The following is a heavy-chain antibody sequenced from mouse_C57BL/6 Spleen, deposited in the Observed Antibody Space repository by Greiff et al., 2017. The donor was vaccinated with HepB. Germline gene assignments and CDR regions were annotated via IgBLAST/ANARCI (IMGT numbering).Heavy chain of an antibody. CDR2: IYPGDGDT. Sequence: QVQLQQSGPELVKPGASVKISCKASGYAFSSSWMNWVKQRPGKGLEWIGRIYPGDGDTNYNGKFKGKATLTADKSSSTAYMQLSSLTSEDSAVYFCARGELTLASSGYEFAYWGQGTLVTVSA. CDR3: ARGELTLASSGYEFAY. J-gene: IGHJ3*01. D-gene: IGHD3-2*02. V-gene: IGHV1-82*01. CDR1: GYAFSSSW.